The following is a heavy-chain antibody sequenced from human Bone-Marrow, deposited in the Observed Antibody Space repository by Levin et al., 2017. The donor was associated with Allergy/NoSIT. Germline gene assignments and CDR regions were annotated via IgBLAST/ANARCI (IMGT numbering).Heavy chain of an antibody. D-gene: IGHD2-8*02. V-gene: IGHV3-11*01. CDR3: ARASGPYGMDV. Sequence: GGSLRLSCAASGFTFSDYYMNWIRQAPGKGLEWVSYISSSGDALYYADSVKGRFTISRDNAKKSLYLQMNSLRTEDTALYYCARASGPYGMDVWGQGTTVTVSS. CDR1: GFTFSDYY. CDR2: ISSSGDAL. J-gene: IGHJ6*02.